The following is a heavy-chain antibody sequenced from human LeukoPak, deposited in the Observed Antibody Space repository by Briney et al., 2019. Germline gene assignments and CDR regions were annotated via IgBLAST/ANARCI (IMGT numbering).Heavy chain of an antibody. V-gene: IGHV1-18*01. D-gene: IGHD3-16*01. CDR3: ARIMGRFSPLGNDAFDI. CDR1: GYTFNTYG. Sequence: ASVKVSCKASGYTFNTYGITWVRQAPGQGLEWMGWISAYNGNTDYAQKLQGRVTMTRDTSTTTAYMELRSLTSDDTALYYCARIMGRFSPLGNDAFDIWGQGTMVAVSS. CDR2: ISAYNGNT. J-gene: IGHJ3*02.